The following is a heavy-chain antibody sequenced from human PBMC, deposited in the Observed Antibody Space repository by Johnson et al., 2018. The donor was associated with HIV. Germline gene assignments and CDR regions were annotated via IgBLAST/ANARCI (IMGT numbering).Heavy chain of an antibody. J-gene: IGHJ3*02. Sequence: VQLVESGGGLVQPGGSLRLSCAASGLIFSRSWMHWVRQAPGKGLVWVSRSNSDGSYTTYADSVKGRFTISTDKAKNTLFLQMNSLRAEDTAVYYCAKDHYYYDSSGSAIDAFDIWGQGTKVTVSS. CDR1: GLIFSRSW. D-gene: IGHD3-22*01. V-gene: IGHV3-74*03. CDR3: AKDHYYYDSSGSAIDAFDI. CDR2: SNSDGSYT.